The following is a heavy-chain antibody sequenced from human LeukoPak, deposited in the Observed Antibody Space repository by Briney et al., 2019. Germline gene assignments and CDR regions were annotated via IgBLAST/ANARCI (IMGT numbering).Heavy chain of an antibody. Sequence: SVKVSCKASGGTFSSYASSWVRQAPGQGLEWMGGIIPIFGTANYAQKFQGRVTMTADESTSTAYMELSSLRSEDTAVYYCARSLHPSNYYPYYYYMDVWGKGTTVTVSS. CDR3: ARSLHPSNYYPYYYYMDV. D-gene: IGHD3-10*01. CDR1: GGTFSSYA. V-gene: IGHV1-69*13. J-gene: IGHJ6*03. CDR2: IIPIFGTA.